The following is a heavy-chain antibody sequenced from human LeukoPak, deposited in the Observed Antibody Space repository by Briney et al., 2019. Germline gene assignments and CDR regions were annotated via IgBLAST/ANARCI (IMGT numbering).Heavy chain of an antibody. CDR3: ARDRSHGSGSYSDY. CDR1: GYTFTSYG. D-gene: IGHD1-26*01. Sequence: ASVKVSFKASGYTFTSYGISWVRQAPGQGLEWMGWISAYNGNTNYAQKLQGRVTMTTDTSTSTAFMELRSLRSDDTAVYYCARDRSHGSGSYSDYWGQETLVIVSS. J-gene: IGHJ4*02. CDR2: ISAYNGNT. V-gene: IGHV1-18*01.